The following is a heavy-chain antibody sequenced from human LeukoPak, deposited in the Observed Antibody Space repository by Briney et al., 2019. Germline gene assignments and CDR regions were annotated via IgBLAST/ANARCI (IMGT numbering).Heavy chain of an antibody. J-gene: IGHJ4*02. CDR3: GGDVSAVLGGGYFDY. D-gene: IGHD2-8*02. V-gene: IGHV3-30-3*01. CDR1: GFTFSSYA. CDR2: ISYDGSNK. Sequence: PGRSLRLSCAASGFTFSSYAMHWVRQAPGKGLEWVAVISYDGSNKYYADSVKGRFTISRDNSKNTLYLQMNSLRAEDTAVYYCGGDVSAVLGGGYFDYWGQGTLVTVSS.